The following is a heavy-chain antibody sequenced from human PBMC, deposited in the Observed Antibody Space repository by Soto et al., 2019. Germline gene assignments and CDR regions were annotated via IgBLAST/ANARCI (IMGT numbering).Heavy chain of an antibody. CDR3: AKGADEGRWILFDY. V-gene: IGHV3-23*01. J-gene: IGHJ4*02. Sequence: EVQLLESGGGLVQPGGSLRLSCAASGFSFSNYAMSWVRQAPGKGLEWVSTITSGGNTSYVDSVKGRFTISRDNSKNTLYLQMSSLRAEDTAVYDCAKGADEGRWILFDYWGQGALVSVSS. D-gene: IGHD1-1*01. CDR2: ITSGGNT. CDR1: GFSFSNYA.